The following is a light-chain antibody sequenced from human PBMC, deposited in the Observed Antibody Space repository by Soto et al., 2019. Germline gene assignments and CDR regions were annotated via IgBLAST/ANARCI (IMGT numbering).Light chain of an antibody. J-gene: IGLJ2*01. V-gene: IGLV1-51*02. CDR3: GAWDTSLSGGI. CDR2: EDN. Sequence: QSVLTQPPSVSAAPGQKVTISCSGGSSNIGIDYVSWYQQLPGTAPKLLIYEDNKRPSGIPDRFSGSKSGTSATLDITGLQTGDEADYYCGAWDTSLSGGIFGGGTKVTVL. CDR1: SSNIGIDY.